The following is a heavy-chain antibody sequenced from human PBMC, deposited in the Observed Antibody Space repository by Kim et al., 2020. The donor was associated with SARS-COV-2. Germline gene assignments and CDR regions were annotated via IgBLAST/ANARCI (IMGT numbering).Heavy chain of an antibody. V-gene: IGHV3-9*01. D-gene: IGHD6-19*01. CDR1: GFTFKNYG. J-gene: IGHJ3*01. CDR3: AKGLGPYGVAVALERGTFDF. Sequence: GGSLRLSCEASGFTFKNYGMHWVRQVPGKGLEWVSGISWNGRSVKYADFVKGRFTISRDNADHFLYLQMDSPRPEDTAFYYCAKGLGPYGVAVALERGTFDFWGQGTRVTVSS. CDR2: ISWNGRSV.